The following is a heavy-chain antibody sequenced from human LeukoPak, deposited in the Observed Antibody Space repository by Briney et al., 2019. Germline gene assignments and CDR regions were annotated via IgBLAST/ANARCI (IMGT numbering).Heavy chain of an antibody. CDR1: GGSINDYY. CDR2: VYYSGST. V-gene: IGHV4-59*01. CDR3: ATSPPGDRFDY. Sequence: SETLSLTCTLSGGSINDYYWNWIRQPPGKGLEWIGYVYYSGSTNYNPSLKSRVTISVDTSKNQFSLKLSSVTAADTAVYYCATSPPGDRFDYWGQGTLVTVSS. D-gene: IGHD7-27*01. J-gene: IGHJ4*02.